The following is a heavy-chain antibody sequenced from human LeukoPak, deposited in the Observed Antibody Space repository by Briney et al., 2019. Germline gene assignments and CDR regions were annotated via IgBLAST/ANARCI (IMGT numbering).Heavy chain of an antibody. Sequence: PSETLSLTCTVSGGSISSYYWSWIRQPPGKGLEWIGYIYYTGSTNYNPSLKSRVTISVDTSKNQFSLKLSFVTAADTAFYYCARGHELDYWGQGTLVTVSS. CDR2: IYYTGST. J-gene: IGHJ4*02. CDR1: GGSISSYY. V-gene: IGHV4-59*01. CDR3: ARGHELDY.